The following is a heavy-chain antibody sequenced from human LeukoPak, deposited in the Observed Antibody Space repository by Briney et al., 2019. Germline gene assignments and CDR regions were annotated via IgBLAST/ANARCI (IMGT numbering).Heavy chain of an antibody. V-gene: IGHV3-48*01. Sequence: AGGSLRLSCAASGFTFSSYTMNWVRQPPGKGLEWVSNIGTSSTTIYYADSVKGRFTISRDNSKSTLYLQMNSLRAEDTAVCYCAKEEVAAPHLDYWGQGTLVTVSS. CDR3: AKEEVAAPHLDY. CDR2: IGTSSTTI. D-gene: IGHD6-13*01. J-gene: IGHJ4*02. CDR1: GFTFSSYT.